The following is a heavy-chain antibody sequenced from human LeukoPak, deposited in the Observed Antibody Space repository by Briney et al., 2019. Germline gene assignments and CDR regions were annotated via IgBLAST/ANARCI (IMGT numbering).Heavy chain of an antibody. Sequence: SVKVSCKASGGTFSSYAISWVRQAPGQGLEWMGGIIPIFGTANYAQKFQGRVTITTDESTSTAYMELSSLRSEDTAVYYCARAGELPPDAFDIWGQGTMVSVSS. V-gene: IGHV1-69*05. CDR2: IIPIFGTA. CDR1: GGTFSSYA. J-gene: IGHJ3*02. CDR3: ARAGELPPDAFDI. D-gene: IGHD1-26*01.